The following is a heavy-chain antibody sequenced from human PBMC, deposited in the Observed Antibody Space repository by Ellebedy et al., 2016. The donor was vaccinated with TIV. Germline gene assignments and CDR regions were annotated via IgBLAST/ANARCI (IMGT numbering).Heavy chain of an antibody. V-gene: IGHV3-20*04. CDR1: GFTFNDHG. CDR3: ARDRPYCGGDCYSFGD. D-gene: IGHD2-21*02. CDR2: LNWNGGSA. J-gene: IGHJ4*02. Sequence: GESLKISXAASGFTFNDHGMSWVRQAPGKGLEWVSGLNWNGGSAYYADSVKGRFTISRDNAKNTLYLQMNSLRGEDTAVYYCARDRPYCGGDCYSFGDWGQGTLVTVSS.